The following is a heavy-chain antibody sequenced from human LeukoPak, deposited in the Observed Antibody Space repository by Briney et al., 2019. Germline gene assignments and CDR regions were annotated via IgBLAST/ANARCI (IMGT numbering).Heavy chain of an antibody. J-gene: IGHJ4*02. V-gene: IGHV1-69*05. CDR2: IIPIFGTA. D-gene: IGHD6-6*01. CDR1: GGTFSSYA. CDR3: ARGIEYSSSVFDY. Sequence: GASVKVSCKASGGTFSSYAISWVRQAPGQGLEWMGGIIPIFGTANYAQKFQSRVTITTDESTSTAYMELSSLRSEDTAVYYCARGIEYSSSVFDYWGQGTLVTVSS.